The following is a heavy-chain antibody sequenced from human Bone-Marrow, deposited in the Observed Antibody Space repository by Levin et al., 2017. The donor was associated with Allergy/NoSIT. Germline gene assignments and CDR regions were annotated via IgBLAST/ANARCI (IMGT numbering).Heavy chain of an antibody. CDR1: GFTFSTSA. Sequence: RTGGSLRLSCAASGFTFSTSAMSWVRQAPGKGLEWVSVISGSGESTYYADSVKGRFTISRDNSKDTLYLQMDSLRAEDTAIYYCASRDGYFAFSSEHWGQGTLVTVSS. CDR3: ASRDGYFAFSSEH. D-gene: IGHD5-24*01. V-gene: IGHV3-23*01. CDR2: ISGSGEST. J-gene: IGHJ1*01.